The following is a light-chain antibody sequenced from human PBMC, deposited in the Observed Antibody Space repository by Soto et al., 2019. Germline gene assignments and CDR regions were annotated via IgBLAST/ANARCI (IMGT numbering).Light chain of an antibody. CDR1: SSKIGSNT. Sequence: QSVLTQPPSASGTPGQRVTLSCSGSSSKIGSNTVNWYQQLPGTAPKLLIYSNNQRPSGVPDRFSGSKSGTSASLAISGLQSEDEADYYCAAWDDSLNGHVVFGGGTKLTVL. V-gene: IGLV1-44*01. J-gene: IGLJ2*01. CDR2: SNN. CDR3: AAWDDSLNGHVV.